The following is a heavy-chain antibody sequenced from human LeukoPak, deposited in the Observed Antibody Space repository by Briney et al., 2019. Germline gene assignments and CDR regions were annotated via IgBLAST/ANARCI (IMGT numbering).Heavy chain of an antibody. CDR1: GGSISSSNYY. J-gene: IGHJ4*02. CDR2: IYYSVST. D-gene: IGHD5-18*01. CDR3: ARQLYSYGAYFDY. Sequence: SETLSLTCTVSGGSISSSNYYGGLIRQPPGKGLEWMGSIYYSVSTYYTPSLKSRVTRSVDTSKNQFSLTPSSVTAADTAVYYCARQLYSYGAYFDYWGQGTLVTVSS. V-gene: IGHV4-39*01.